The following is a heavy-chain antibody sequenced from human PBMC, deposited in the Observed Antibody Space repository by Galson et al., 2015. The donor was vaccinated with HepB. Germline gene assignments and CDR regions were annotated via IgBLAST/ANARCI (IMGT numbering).Heavy chain of an antibody. V-gene: IGHV6-1*01. Sequence: CAISGDSVSSDTAAWYWIRQSPSRGLEWLGRTYYRSNWYYEYTVSVRSRVTITPDTSMNQISLHLTSVTPEDTAVYYCARDLSVEYSGYGMDVWGQETTVTVAS. CDR1: GDSVSSDTAA. D-gene: IGHD5-12*01. J-gene: IGHJ6*02. CDR2: TYYRSNWYY. CDR3: ARDLSVEYSGYGMDV.